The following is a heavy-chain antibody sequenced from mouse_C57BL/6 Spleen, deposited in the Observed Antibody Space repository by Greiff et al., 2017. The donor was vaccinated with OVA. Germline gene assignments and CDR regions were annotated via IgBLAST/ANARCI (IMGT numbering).Heavy chain of an antibody. V-gene: IGHV3-6*01. J-gene: IGHJ4*01. CDR2: ISYDGSN. CDR3: QTAQVLYAMDY. Sequence: EVKLMESGPGLVKPSQSLSLTCSVTGYSITSGYYWNWIRQFPGNKLEWMGYISYDGSNNYNPSLKNRISITRDTSKNQFFLKLNSVTTEDTATYYCQTAQVLYAMDYWGQGTSVTVSS. D-gene: IGHD3-2*02. CDR1: GYSITSGYY.